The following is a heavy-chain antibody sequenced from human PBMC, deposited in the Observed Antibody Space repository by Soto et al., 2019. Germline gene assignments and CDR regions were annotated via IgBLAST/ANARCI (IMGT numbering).Heavy chain of an antibody. CDR1: GGSISSSSYY. Sequence: SETLSLTCTVSGGSISSSSYYWGWIRQPPGKGLEWIGSIYYSGSTYYNPSLKSRVTISVDTSKNQFSLKLSSVTAADTAVYYCARLRGADRYCSSTSCHGYYFDYWGQGTLVTVSS. J-gene: IGHJ4*02. V-gene: IGHV4-39*01. CDR2: IYYSGST. D-gene: IGHD2-2*01. CDR3: ARLRGADRYCSSTSCHGYYFDY.